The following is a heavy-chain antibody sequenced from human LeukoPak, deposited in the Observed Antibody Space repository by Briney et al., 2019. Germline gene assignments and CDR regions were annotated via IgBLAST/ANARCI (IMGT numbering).Heavy chain of an antibody. D-gene: IGHD6-19*01. V-gene: IGHV3-21*01. CDR2: ISSSSSYI. J-gene: IGHJ5*02. CDR3: VRVFRKVAGTDWFDP. CDR1: GFTFSSYS. Sequence: GGSLRLSCAASGFTFSSYSMNWVRQAPGKGLEWVSSISSSSSYIYYADSVKGRFTISRDNAKNSLYLQMSSLRAEDTAVYYCVRVFRKVAGTDWFDPWGQGTLVTVSS.